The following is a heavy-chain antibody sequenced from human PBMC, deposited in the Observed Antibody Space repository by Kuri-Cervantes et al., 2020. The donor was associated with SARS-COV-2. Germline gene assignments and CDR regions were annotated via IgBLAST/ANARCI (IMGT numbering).Heavy chain of an antibody. CDR3: ARDTNFGSGSYWFDP. Sequence: PSVKVSCKASGYTFTSYAMNWVRQAPGQGLEWMGWINTNTGNPTYAQGFTGRFVFSLDTSVSAAYLQISSLKAEDTAVYYCARDTNFGSGSYWFDPWGQGTLVTVSS. D-gene: IGHD3-10*01. V-gene: IGHV7-4-1*02. CDR1: GYTFTSYA. CDR2: INTNTGNP. J-gene: IGHJ5*02.